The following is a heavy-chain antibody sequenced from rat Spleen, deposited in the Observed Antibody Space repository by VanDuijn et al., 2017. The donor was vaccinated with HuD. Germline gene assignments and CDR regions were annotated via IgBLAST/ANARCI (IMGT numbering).Heavy chain of an antibody. CDR3: AAFYYYVGYYTFN. CDR2: IWGDGST. CDR1: GFSLTSYG. V-gene: IGHV2-77*01. D-gene: IGHD1-12*03. Sequence: QVQMKETGPGLVQTTQTLSVTCTVSGFSLTSYGVHWVRQAPGKGLEWMGIIWGDGSTNYNSALKSRLSISRDTSKSQVFLTMNSLQTDESAVYDCAAFYYYVGYYTFNWGQGVMVPVSS. J-gene: IGHJ2*01.